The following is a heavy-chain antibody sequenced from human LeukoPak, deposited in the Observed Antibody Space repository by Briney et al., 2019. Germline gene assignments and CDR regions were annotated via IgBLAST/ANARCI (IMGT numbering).Heavy chain of an antibody. Sequence: GGSLKLSCAGLGFTFSDYTMTWVRQTPEKGLQWVSGISGSGGSRYYAESVKGRFTISRDNSQNTLYLQMNSLRAEDTAVYYCARDSLSDNAFDIWGQGTMVTVSS. V-gene: IGHV3-23*01. CDR2: ISGSGGSR. CDR1: GFTFSDYT. CDR3: ARDSLSDNAFDI. J-gene: IGHJ3*02.